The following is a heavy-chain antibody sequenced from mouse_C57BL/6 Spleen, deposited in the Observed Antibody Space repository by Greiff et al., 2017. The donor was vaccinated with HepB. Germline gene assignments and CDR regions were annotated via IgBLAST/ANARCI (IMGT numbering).Heavy chain of an antibody. D-gene: IGHD1-1*01. J-gene: IGHJ2*01. Sequence: VQLQQSGPELVKPGASVKISCKASGYSFTGYYMNWVKQSPEKSLEWIGEINPSTGGTTYNQKFKAKATLTVDKSSSTAYMQLKSLTSEDSAVYYCARSLLITTVVATGYFDYWGQGTTLTVSS. CDR3: ARSLLITTVVATGYFDY. CDR2: INPSTGGT. CDR1: GYSFTGYY. V-gene: IGHV1-42*01.